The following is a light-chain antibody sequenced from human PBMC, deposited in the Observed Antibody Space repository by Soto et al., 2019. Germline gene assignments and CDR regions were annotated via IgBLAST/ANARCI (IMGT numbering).Light chain of an antibody. CDR1: QTVNNNY. J-gene: IGKJ3*01. CDR2: GAS. Sequence: EIVLTQSPGTLSLSPGERATLSCRASQTVNNNYLTWYQQTPGQAPRLLIYGASSRATGIPDKFSASGSGTDFTLPISRLEPEDFAVYYCQQYGTSPFTFGPGTKVDIK. V-gene: IGKV3-20*01. CDR3: QQYGTSPFT.